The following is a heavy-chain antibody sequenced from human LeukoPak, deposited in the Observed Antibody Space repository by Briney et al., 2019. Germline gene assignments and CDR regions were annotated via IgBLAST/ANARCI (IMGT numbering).Heavy chain of an antibody. CDR2: IIPIFGTA. CDR1: GGTFGSYA. CDR3: ARDVPRGDYGEDYFDY. V-gene: IGHV1-69*13. D-gene: IGHD4-17*01. J-gene: IGHJ4*02. Sequence: SVKVSCKASGGTFGSYAISWVRQAPGRGLEWMGGIIPIFGTANYAQKFQGRVTITADESTSTAYMELSSLRSEDTAVYYCARDVPRGDYGEDYFDYWGQGTLVTVSS.